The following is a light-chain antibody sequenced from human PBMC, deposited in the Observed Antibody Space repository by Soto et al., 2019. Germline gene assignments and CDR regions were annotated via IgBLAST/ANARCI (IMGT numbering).Light chain of an antibody. CDR1: SSNIGAGYD. CDR3: QSYDSSLRYV. Sequence: QSVLTQPPSVSGAPGQRVTISCTGSSSNIGAGYDVHWYQQLPGTAPKLLIYGNSNRPSGVPDRFSGSKSGTSASLAITGLHAEDEADYYCQSYDSSLRYVFGTGTKLTVL. CDR2: GNS. J-gene: IGLJ1*01. V-gene: IGLV1-40*01.